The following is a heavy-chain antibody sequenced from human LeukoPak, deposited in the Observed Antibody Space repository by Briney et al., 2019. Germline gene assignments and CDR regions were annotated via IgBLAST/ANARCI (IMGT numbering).Heavy chain of an antibody. CDR2: ISASGGDT. CDR3: ARDIELST. J-gene: IGHJ3*01. D-gene: IGHD1-7*01. Sequence: GGSLRLSCVVSGLTFSSYSMSWVRQAPGKGLEWVSGISASGGDTWYPDSVRGRFTISRDSSKSMLYLQMDSLRAEDTAIYYCARDIELSTWGQGTMVSV. CDR1: GLTFSSYS. V-gene: IGHV3-23*01.